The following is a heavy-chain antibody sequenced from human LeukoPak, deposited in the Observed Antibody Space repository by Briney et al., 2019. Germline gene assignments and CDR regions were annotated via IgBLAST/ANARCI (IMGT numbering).Heavy chain of an antibody. CDR3: ATGIAARVSSYNWFDP. V-gene: IGHV1-24*01. CDR1: GYTLTELS. CDR2: FDPEDGET. J-gene: IGHJ5*02. Sequence: ASVKVSCKVSGYTLTELSMHWVRQAPGKGLEWMGGFDPEDGETIYAQKFQGRVTMTEDTSTDTAYMELSSLRSEDTAVYYCATGIAARVSSYNWFDPWGQGTLVTVSS. D-gene: IGHD6-6*01.